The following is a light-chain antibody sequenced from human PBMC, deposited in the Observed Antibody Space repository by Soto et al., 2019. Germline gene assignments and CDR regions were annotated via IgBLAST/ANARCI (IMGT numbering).Light chain of an antibody. CDR3: QQYEA. CDR2: HAS. Sequence: EIVLTQSPGTLSLSPGERATLSCRASQSVSSNYLAWYQQKPGQAPSLLIYHASSRATGIPDRFSGSGSGTDFTLTISRLEPEDFAVYYCQQYEAFGGGTKVDIK. V-gene: IGKV3-20*01. J-gene: IGKJ4*01. CDR1: QSVSSNY.